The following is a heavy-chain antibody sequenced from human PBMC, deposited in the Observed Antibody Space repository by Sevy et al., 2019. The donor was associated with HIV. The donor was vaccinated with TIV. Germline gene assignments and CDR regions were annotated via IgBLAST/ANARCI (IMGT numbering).Heavy chain of an antibody. V-gene: IGHV4-38-2*01. D-gene: IGHD6-6*01. CDR1: GYSISSGYY. CDR2: IYYTGST. CDR3: ARRSSSSGFDY. Sequence: SETLSLTCAVSGYSISSGYYWGWIRQPPGKGLEWIGEIYYTGSTFCNPSLKSRVSISVDTSKNQFSLKLSSVTAADTAVYFCARRSSSSGFDYWGQGTLVTVSS. J-gene: IGHJ4*02.